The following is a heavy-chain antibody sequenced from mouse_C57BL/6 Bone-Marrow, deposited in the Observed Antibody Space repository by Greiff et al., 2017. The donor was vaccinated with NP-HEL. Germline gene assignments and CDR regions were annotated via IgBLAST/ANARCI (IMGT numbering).Heavy chain of an antibody. D-gene: IGHD1-2*01. CDR3: ATAKSSNFAY. CDR2: IDPSDSYT. V-gene: IGHV1-69*01. CDR1: GYTFTSYC. Sequence: QVQLQQPGAELVMPGASVKLSCKASGYTFTSYCMPLLKHRPGHVLAWIGEIDPSDSYTNYNQTFKGKSTLTVDKSSSTAYMQLSSLTSEDSAVYYCATAKSSNFAYWGKGTLVTVSA. J-gene: IGHJ3*01.